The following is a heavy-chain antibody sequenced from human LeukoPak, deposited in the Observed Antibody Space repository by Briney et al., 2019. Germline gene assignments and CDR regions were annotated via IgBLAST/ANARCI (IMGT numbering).Heavy chain of an antibody. J-gene: IGHJ3*02. D-gene: IGHD6-6*01. V-gene: IGHV3-30*18. CDR1: GFTFSSYG. CDR3: AKDSADYSSSSAFDI. CDR2: IWYGGSNK. Sequence: GRSLRLSCAASGFTFSSYGMHWVRQAPGKGLEWVAVIWYGGSNKYYADSVKGRFTISRVNSKNTLYLQMNSLRAEDTAVYYCAKDSADYSSSSAFDIWGQGTMVTVSS.